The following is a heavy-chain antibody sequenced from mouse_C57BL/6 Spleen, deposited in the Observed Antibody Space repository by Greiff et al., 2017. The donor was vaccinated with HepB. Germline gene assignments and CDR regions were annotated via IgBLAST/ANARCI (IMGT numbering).Heavy chain of an antibody. Sequence: VQLKESGPGLVKPSQSLSLTCSVTGYSITSGYYWNWIRQFPGNKLEWMGYISYDGSNNYNPSLKNRISITRDTSKNQFFLKLNSVTTEDTATYYCARYDYDAIFAYWGQGTLVTVSA. V-gene: IGHV3-6*01. J-gene: IGHJ3*01. D-gene: IGHD2-4*01. CDR2: ISYDGSN. CDR1: GYSITSGYY. CDR3: ARYDYDAIFAY.